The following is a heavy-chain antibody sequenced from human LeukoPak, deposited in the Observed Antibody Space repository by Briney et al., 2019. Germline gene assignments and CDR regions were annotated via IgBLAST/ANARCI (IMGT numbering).Heavy chain of an antibody. D-gene: IGHD3-10*01. V-gene: IGHV1-8*03. Sequence: ASVNVSCKASGGTFTSYDINWVRQATGQGLEWMGWMNPNSGNTGYAQKFQGRVTITRNTSISTAYMELSSLRSEDTAVYYCARGLYGSGSYYKVYYYYYMDVWGKGTTVTVSS. CDR1: GGTFTSYD. CDR3: ARGLYGSGSYYKVYYYYYMDV. J-gene: IGHJ6*03. CDR2: MNPNSGNT.